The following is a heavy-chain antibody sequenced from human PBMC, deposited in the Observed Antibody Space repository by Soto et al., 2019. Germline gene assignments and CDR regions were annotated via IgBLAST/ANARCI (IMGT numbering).Heavy chain of an antibody. D-gene: IGHD5-12*01. CDR3: ARDSLKGATLYFDY. CDR2: IYYSGST. Sequence: SETLSLTCTVSGGSISSYYWIWIRQPPGKGLEWIGYIYYSGSTNYNPSLKSRVTISVDTSKNQFSLKLSSVTAADTAVYYCARDSLKGATLYFDYWGQGTLVTVSS. CDR1: GGSISSYY. J-gene: IGHJ4*02. V-gene: IGHV4-59*01.